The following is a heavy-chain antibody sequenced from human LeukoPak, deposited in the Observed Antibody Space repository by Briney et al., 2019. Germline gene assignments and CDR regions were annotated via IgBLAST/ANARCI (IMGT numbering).Heavy chain of an antibody. CDR2: IYHSGST. Sequence: PSETLSLTCTVSGGSISSGGYSWSWIRQPPGKGLEWIGYIYHSGSTYYNPSLKSRVTISVDRSKNQFSLKLSSVTAADTAVYYCLGTYYDFWSGLNWGQGTLVTVSS. CDR1: GGSISSGGYS. D-gene: IGHD3-3*01. CDR3: LGTYYDFWSGLN. V-gene: IGHV4-30-2*01. J-gene: IGHJ4*02.